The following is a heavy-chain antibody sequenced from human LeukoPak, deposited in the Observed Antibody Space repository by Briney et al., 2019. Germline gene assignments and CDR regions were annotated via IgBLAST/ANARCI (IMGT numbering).Heavy chain of an antibody. CDR2: ISTYNGNT. CDR1: GYTFTTHG. Sequence: ASVKVSCKASGYTFTTHGISWVRQAPGQGLEWMGWISTYNGNTNYAQKLQGRVTMTIDTSTSTAYMELRSLTSDDTAVYYCARAYDYGDAGLPRDWGQGTLVTVSS. J-gene: IGHJ4*02. CDR3: ARAYDYGDAGLPRD. D-gene: IGHD4-17*01. V-gene: IGHV1-18*01.